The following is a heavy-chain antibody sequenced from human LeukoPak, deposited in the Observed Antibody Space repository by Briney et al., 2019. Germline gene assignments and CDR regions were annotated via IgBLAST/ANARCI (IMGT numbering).Heavy chain of an antibody. D-gene: IGHD3-10*01. CDR1: GFTFSSYE. J-gene: IGHJ4*02. Sequence: GGSLRLSCAASGFTFSSYEMNWVRQAPGKGLEWVSYISSSSSTIYYADSVKGRFTISRDNAKNSLYLQMNSLSAEDTAVYYCARALLGFGREDDCWGQGTLVTVSS. CDR2: ISSSSSTI. CDR3: ARALLGFGREDDC. V-gene: IGHV3-48*03.